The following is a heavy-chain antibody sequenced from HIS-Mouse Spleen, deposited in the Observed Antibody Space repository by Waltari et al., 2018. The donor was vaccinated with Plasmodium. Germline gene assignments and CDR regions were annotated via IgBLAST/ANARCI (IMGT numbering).Heavy chain of an antibody. D-gene: IGHD3-10*01. CDR3: AREAGSGGLYYFDY. Sequence: QVQLVESGGGVVQPGRSLRLSCAASGFPFSSDAVHWVRQAPGKGLEWVAVISYDGSNKYYADSVKGRFTISRDNSKNTLYLQMNSLRAEDTAVYYCAREAGSGGLYYFDYWGQGTLVTVSS. V-gene: IGHV3-30-3*01. CDR1: GFPFSSDA. CDR2: ISYDGSNK. J-gene: IGHJ4*02.